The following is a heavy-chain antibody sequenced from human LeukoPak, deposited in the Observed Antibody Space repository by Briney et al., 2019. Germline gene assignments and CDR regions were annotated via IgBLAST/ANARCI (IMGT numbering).Heavy chain of an antibody. V-gene: IGHV3-23*01. D-gene: IGHD2-2*01. CDR3: AKDGYQLLSTAAFDY. J-gene: IGHJ4*02. CDR1: GFTFSSYA. Sequence: GGSLRLSCAASGFTFSSYAMSWVRQAPGKGLEWVSTISNSGGKTYYADSVKGRFTISRDNSKNTLYLQMNSLRAEDTAVYYCAKDGYQLLSTAAFDYWGQGTLVTVSS. CDR2: ISNSGGKT.